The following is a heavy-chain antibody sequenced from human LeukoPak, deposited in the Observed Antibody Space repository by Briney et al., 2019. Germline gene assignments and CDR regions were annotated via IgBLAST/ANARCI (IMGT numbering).Heavy chain of an antibody. Sequence: SETLSLTCTVSGDSRSGFSWNWIRQSAGKGLEWIGRIYVGGSSNYNPSLRGRVTMSVDMSTNQFSLKLRTLTAADTATYYCARVSPVTVAGFDYWGQGVRVTVSS. V-gene: IGHV4-4*07. D-gene: IGHD6-19*01. J-gene: IGHJ4*02. CDR3: ARVSPVTVAGFDY. CDR1: GDSRSGFS. CDR2: IYVGGSS.